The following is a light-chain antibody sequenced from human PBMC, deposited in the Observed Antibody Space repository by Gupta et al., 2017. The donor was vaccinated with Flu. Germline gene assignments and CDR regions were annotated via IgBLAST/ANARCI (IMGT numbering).Light chain of an antibody. Sequence: QTALTQLASVSGSPAQSIAISFTGTCSDVGGCDYVSCYHQHPGKAPKLILFEVSRRRGGISDRFSGSKSGNTASITITGLLAEEEAFYYCNSYTSTNTVVVFGGGTKLTVL. CDR1: CSDVGGCDY. J-gene: IGLJ2*01. CDR2: EVS. V-gene: IGLV2-14*01. CDR3: NSYTSTNTVVV.